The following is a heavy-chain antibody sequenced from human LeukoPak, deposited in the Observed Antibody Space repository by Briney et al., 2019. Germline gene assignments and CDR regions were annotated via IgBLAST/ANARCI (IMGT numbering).Heavy chain of an antibody. V-gene: IGHV3-20*01. J-gene: IGHJ4*02. Sequence: PGRSLRLSCAASGFAFSNFAMHWVRQAPGKGLEWVSSINRNGGSTGYADSVKGRFTISRDNAKNSLYLQMNSLRAEDTALYHCARDGGVWGSYRYFDYWGQGTLVTVSS. D-gene: IGHD3-16*02. CDR3: ARDGGVWGSYRYFDY. CDR1: GFAFSNFA. CDR2: INRNGGST.